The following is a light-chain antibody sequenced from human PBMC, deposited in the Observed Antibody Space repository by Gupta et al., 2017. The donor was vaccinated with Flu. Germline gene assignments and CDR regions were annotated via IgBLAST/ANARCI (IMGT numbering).Light chain of an antibody. Sequence: DIVMTQSPDSLAVSLGERATINCKSSQSVLYSSNNRNYLAWYQQKPGQPPKLLIYWASTRESGVPDRFSGSGSGTDFTLTISSLQAEDVAVYYRQQEDSTPYIFGQGTKLEIK. J-gene: IGKJ2*01. CDR2: WAS. CDR1: QSVLYSSNNRNY. CDR3: QQEDSTPYI. V-gene: IGKV4-1*01.